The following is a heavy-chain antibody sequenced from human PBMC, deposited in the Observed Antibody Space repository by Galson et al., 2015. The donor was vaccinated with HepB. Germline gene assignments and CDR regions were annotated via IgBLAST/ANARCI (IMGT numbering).Heavy chain of an antibody. CDR3: AKDNSGWYDFDY. D-gene: IGHD6-19*01. V-gene: IGHV3-23*01. CDR2: ISGSGGST. Sequence: SLRLSCAASGFTFSSYAMSWVRQAPGKGLEWVSAISGSGGSTYYADSVKGRFTISRDNSKNTLYLQMNSLRAKDTAVYYCAKDNSGWYDFDYWGQGTLVTVSS. J-gene: IGHJ4*02. CDR1: GFTFSSYA.